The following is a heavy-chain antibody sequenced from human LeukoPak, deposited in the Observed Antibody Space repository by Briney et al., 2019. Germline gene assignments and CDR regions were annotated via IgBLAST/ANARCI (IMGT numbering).Heavy chain of an antibody. CDR2: ISSSSSYI. D-gene: IGHD5-18*01. CDR1: GFTFSSYS. CDR3: ARDPGYSYALVGGFDP. V-gene: IGHV3-21*01. J-gene: IGHJ5*02. Sequence: GGSLRLSCAASGFTFSSYSMNWVRQAPGKGLEWVSSISSSSSYIYYADSVKGRFTISRDNAKNTLYLQMNSLRAEDTAVYYCARDPGYSYALVGGFDPWGQGTLVTVSS.